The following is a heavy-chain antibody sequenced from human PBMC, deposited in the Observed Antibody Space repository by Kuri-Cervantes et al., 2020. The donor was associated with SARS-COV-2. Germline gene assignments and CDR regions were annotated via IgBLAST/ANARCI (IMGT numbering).Heavy chain of an antibody. Sequence: ASVKVSCKASGYTFTDYYMHWVRQAPGQGLEWMGWINPRSGGTKYVEKFQGRVTMTRDTSIRTVYMEMNRLRSDDTAVYYCARLRQLEEGYWGQGTMVTVSS. CDR3: ARLRQLEEGY. CDR1: GYTFTDYY. D-gene: IGHD1-1*01. CDR2: INPRSGGT. V-gene: IGHV1-2*02. J-gene: IGHJ4*02.